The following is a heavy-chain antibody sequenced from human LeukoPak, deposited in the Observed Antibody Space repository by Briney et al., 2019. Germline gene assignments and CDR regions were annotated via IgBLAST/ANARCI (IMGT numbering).Heavy chain of an antibody. CDR3: ARGGLRYFDWLDY. V-gene: IGHV3-74*01. CDR1: GFTFSSYW. J-gene: IGHJ4*02. D-gene: IGHD3-9*01. Sequence: GGSLRLSCAASGFTFSSYWMHWVRQAPGKGLVWVSRINSDGSSTSYADSVKGRFTISRDNAKNTPYLQMNSLRAEDTAVYYCARGGLRYFDWLDYWGQGTLVTVSS. CDR2: INSDGSST.